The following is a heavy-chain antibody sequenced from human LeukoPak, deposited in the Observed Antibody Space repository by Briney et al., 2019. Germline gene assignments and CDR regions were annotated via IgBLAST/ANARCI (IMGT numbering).Heavy chain of an antibody. Sequence: ASVKVSCKASGYTFTNYGISWVRQAPGQGLEWMGWISAYNGNANYAQRFQGRVTTTTDTSTSTAYMELRSLRSDDTAVYYCARTLSGYGGECFDYWGQGTLVTVSS. CDR2: ISAYNGNA. D-gene: IGHD5-12*01. J-gene: IGHJ4*02. CDR1: GYTFTNYG. CDR3: ARTLSGYGGECFDY. V-gene: IGHV1-18*01.